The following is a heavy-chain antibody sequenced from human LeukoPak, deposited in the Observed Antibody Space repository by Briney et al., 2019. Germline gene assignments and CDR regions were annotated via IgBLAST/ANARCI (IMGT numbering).Heavy chain of an antibody. J-gene: IGHJ4*02. CDR3: TRAEGLGPGAHFDQ. CDR1: GFSFSRFY. Sequence: GGSLRLSCAASGFSFSRFYMSWVRQTPGKALEWISYIPTSGISVQYADSVRGRFTASRDDAMYSLHLQMDSLRVEDTAVYYCTRAEGLGPGAHFDQWGQGALVIVSS. CDR2: IPTSGISV. V-gene: IGHV3-11*01.